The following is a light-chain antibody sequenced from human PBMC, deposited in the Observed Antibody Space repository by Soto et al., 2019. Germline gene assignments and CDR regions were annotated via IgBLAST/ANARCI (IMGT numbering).Light chain of an antibody. J-gene: IGKJ5*01. Sequence: DIQMTQSPSSVAASVGDRVTITCRATQGLSGSLAWYQQKPGKAPKLLISVTARLQSGVPSRFSSSASGTDFTLTIDSLQPEDFATYYCQQGHSWPLTFGQGTRLEIK. CDR1: QGLSGS. V-gene: IGKV1-12*01. CDR3: QQGHSWPLT. CDR2: VTA.